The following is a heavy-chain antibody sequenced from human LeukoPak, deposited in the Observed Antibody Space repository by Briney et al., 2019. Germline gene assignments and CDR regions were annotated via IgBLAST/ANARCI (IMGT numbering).Heavy chain of an antibody. D-gene: IGHD3-10*01. CDR2: ISGSGGST. CDR1: GFTFSSYA. J-gene: IGHJ4*02. Sequence: GGSLRLSCAASGFTFSSYAMSWVRQAPGKGLEWVSAISGSGGSTYYADSVKGRFTISRDNSKNTLHLQMNSLRAEDTAVYYCAKERLLWFGELLAHFDYWGQGTLVTVSS. V-gene: IGHV3-23*01. CDR3: AKERLLWFGELLAHFDY.